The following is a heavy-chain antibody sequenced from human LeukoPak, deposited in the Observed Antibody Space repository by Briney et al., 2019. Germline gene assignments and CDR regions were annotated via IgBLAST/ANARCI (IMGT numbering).Heavy chain of an antibody. CDR2: ISADNGNT. CDR3: ARGDDSSGLIDY. CDR1: GYTYTNHG. Sequence: ASVKVSCKASGYTYTNHGISWVRQAPGQGRDWMGWISADNGNTNYAQKRQGRVTMTTDTSTSTAYMELRSLRSDDTAVYYCARGDDSSGLIDYWGQGTLVTVSS. V-gene: IGHV1-18*01. J-gene: IGHJ4*02. D-gene: IGHD3-22*01.